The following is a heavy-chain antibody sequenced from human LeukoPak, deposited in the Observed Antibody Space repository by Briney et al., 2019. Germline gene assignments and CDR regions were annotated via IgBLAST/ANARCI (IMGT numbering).Heavy chain of an antibody. CDR2: IRYDGSYK. CDR1: GFTFSSYG. J-gene: IGHJ4*02. V-gene: IGHV3-30*02. D-gene: IGHD3-3*01. Sequence: GGSLRLSCAASGFTFSSYGMHWVRQAPGKGLEWVAFIRYDGSYKYYADSVKGRFTISRDNSKNTLYLQMNSLRAEDTAVYYCAKDDIAAAYYDFWSGLNYWGQGTLVTVSS. CDR3: AKDDIAAAYYDFWSGLNY.